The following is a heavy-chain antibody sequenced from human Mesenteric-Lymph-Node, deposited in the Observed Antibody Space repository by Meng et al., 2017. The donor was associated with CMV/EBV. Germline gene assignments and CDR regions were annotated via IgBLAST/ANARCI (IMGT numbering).Heavy chain of an antibody. CDR2: INHSGDT. J-gene: IGHJ4*02. CDR1: GYSISSGYF. D-gene: IGHD1-1*01. Sequence: SETLSLTCTVSGYSISSGYFWSWIRQPPGKGLEWIATINHSGDTYFNPSLKSRVTISVDTSKNQFSLKLTSVTATDTAIYSCARYNGGLRYFDYWGQGTLVTVSS. CDR3: ARYNGGLRYFDY. V-gene: IGHV4-38-2*02.